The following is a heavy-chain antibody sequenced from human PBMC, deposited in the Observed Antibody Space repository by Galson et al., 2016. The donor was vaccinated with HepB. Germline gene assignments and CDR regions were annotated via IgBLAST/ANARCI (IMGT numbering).Heavy chain of an antibody. CDR2: IYPDDSDT. D-gene: IGHD3/OR15-3a*01. CDR1: GYRFTTYY. Sequence: QSGAEVKKPGESLKISCKGSGYRFTTYYIAWVRQMPGKGLEWMGIIYPDDSDTRYSPSFQGQVTISADKSISTAYLQWSSLKASDTAMYYCATTLHPGLRDYWGQGTLVTVSS. J-gene: IGHJ4*02. V-gene: IGHV5-51*01. CDR3: ATTLHPGLRDY.